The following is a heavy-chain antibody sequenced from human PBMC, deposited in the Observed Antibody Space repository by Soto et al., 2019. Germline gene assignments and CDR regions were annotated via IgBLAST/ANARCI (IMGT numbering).Heavy chain of an antibody. D-gene: IGHD3-22*01. V-gene: IGHV4-59*01. CDR3: ARGGYYGTSGQRPLDS. Sequence: SETLSLTCTVSGGSISSYFWSWIRQPPGKGLGWIGYIHYNGNTNYDPSLKSRVTISLDTSKNHFSLRLNSVTAADTAVYYCARGGYYGTSGQRPLDSWGQGTLVTVSS. CDR1: GGSISSYF. CDR2: IHYNGNT. J-gene: IGHJ5*01.